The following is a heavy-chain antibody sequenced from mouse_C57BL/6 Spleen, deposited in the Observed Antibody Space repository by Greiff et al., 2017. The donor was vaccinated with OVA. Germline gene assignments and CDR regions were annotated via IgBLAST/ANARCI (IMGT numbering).Heavy chain of an antibody. Sequence: QVHVKQSGAELVRPGTSVKVSCKASGYAFTNYLIEWVKQRPGQGLEWIGVINPGSGGTNYNEKFKGKATLTADKSSSTAYMQLSSLTSEDSAVYFCARGDGYYYYAMDYWGQGTSVTVSS. V-gene: IGHV1-54*01. CDR3: ARGDGYYYYAMDY. CDR1: GYAFTNYL. D-gene: IGHD2-3*01. J-gene: IGHJ4*01. CDR2: INPGSGGT.